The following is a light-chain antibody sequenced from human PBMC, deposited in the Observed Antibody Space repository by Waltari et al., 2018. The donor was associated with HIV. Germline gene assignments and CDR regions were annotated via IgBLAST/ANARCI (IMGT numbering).Light chain of an antibody. CDR1: TGAVTSGHY. CDR2: DTN. V-gene: IGLV7-46*01. CDR3: LLSYSGAQWV. J-gene: IGLJ3*02. Sequence: QAVVTQEPSLTVSPGGTVTITCGSSTGAVTSGHYPFWFQPKPGQAPRTLIYDTNTKHSWTPARFSGSLLGGKAALTLSGAQPEDEAEYYCLLSYSGAQWVFGGGTKLTVL.